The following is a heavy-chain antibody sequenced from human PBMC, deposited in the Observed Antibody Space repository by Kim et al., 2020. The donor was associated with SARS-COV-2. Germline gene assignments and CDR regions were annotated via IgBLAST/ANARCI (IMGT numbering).Heavy chain of an antibody. CDR2: IYPGDSDT. V-gene: IGHV5-51*01. CDR1: GYNFTSNW. D-gene: IGHD2-15*01. J-gene: IGHJ6*02. CDR3: TRHRCIGGNCYPYYYYGMEV. Sequence: GESLKISCQGSGYNFTSNWIGWVRQMPGKGLEWMGIIYPGDSDTKYSPSFQGQVTISADKSISTAYLQLSSLKASDTAMYYCTRHRCIGGNCYPYYYYGMEVWGQGTTVTVSS.